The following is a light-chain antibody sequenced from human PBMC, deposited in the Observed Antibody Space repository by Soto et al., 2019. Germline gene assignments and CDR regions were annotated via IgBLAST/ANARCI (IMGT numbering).Light chain of an antibody. CDR2: GAS. V-gene: IGKV3-15*01. J-gene: IGKJ1*01. CDR1: QSVSSN. Sequence: EIVMTQSPATLSVSPGERATLSCRASQSVSSNLAWYQQKPGQAPRLLIYGASTRATGIPARFSGSGSGTEFTLTISSLQSEDFAVYYCQQYYNWPRTFCQGTKVEIK. CDR3: QQYYNWPRT.